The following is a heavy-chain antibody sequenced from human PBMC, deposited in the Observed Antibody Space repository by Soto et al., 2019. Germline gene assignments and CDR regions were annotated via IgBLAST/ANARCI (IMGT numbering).Heavy chain of an antibody. CDR3: AKVAVALDEYFQH. V-gene: IGHV3-64*01. Sequence: GGSLRISCAASGFTLSGYAMDWVRQAPGKGLEYVSGISSNGVGTYYANSVQGRFTISRDNSKNTVYLQMDSLRAEDTAVYYCAKVAVALDEYFQHWGHGTLVTVSS. D-gene: IGHD6-19*01. J-gene: IGHJ1*01. CDR1: GFTLSGYA. CDR2: ISSNGVGT.